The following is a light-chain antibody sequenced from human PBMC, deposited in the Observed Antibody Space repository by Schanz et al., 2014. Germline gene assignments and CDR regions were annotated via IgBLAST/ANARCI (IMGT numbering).Light chain of an antibody. Sequence: ENVLTQSPGTLSLSPGERATLSCRASQSVTSTYLAWYQQKPDQAPRLLIYDVSNRGTGIPDRFSSSGSGTDFTLTISRLEPEDFAVYFCQHYGSSLGTFGQGTKLEIK. CDR2: DVS. CDR3: QHYGSSLGT. J-gene: IGKJ2*02. CDR1: QSVTSTY. V-gene: IGKV3-20*01.